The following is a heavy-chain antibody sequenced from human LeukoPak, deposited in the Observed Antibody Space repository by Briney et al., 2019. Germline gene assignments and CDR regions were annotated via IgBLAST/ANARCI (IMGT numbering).Heavy chain of an antibody. CDR2: IYYSGST. CDR3: ARDVRLLWFGELSTAFDI. CDR1: GGSTSSSSYY. D-gene: IGHD3-10*01. J-gene: IGHJ3*02. V-gene: IGHV4-39*07. Sequence: SETLSLTCTVSGGSTSSSSYYWGWIRQPPGKGLEWIGSIYYSGSTYYNPSLKSRVTISVDTSKNQFSLKLSSVTAADTAVYYCARDVRLLWFGELSTAFDIWGQGTMVTVSS.